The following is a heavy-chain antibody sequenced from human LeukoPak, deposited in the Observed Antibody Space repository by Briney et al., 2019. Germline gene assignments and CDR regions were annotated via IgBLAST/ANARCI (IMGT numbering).Heavy chain of an antibody. CDR1: GGSFSGYY. CDR2: INLRGST. J-gene: IGHJ4*02. V-gene: IGHV4-34*01. Sequence: PSETLSLTCAVYGGSFSGYYWNWIRQPPGKGLEWIGEINLRGSTTYNPSLKSRVTISLDESKNRFSLKLSSVTAADTAVYYCARDYPLAYGVPGEASSDYWGQGTLVTVSS. D-gene: IGHD4-17*01. CDR3: ARDYPLAYGVPGEASSDY.